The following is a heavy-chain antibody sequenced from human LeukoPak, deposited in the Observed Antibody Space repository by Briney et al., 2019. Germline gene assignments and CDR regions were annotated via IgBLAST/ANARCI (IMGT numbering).Heavy chain of an antibody. V-gene: IGHV1-18*01. CDR3: ARDRSTGPPGMNWLDP. CDR1: GYTFTSYG. J-gene: IGHJ5*02. D-gene: IGHD2-8*02. CDR2: ISAYNGNT. Sequence: ASVKVSCKASGYTFTSYGISWVRQAPGQGLEWMGWISAYNGNTNYAQKLQGRVTMTTDTSTSTAYMELRSLRSDDTAVYYCARDRSTGPPGMNWLDPWGQGTLVTVSS.